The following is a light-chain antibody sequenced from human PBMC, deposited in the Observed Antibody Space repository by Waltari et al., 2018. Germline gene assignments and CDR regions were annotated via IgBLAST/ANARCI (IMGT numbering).Light chain of an antibody. Sequence: QLVLTQSPSASASLGASVKLTCTLSSGLSSNVIAWLQQQPEKGPRYLMKVTRDGSHSKGDEIPDRFSGSSSGAERYLTISSLQSEDEADYYCQTGGHGTWVFGGGTKLTVL. J-gene: IGLJ3*02. CDR2: VTRDGSH. CDR3: QTGGHGTWV. V-gene: IGLV4-69*01. CDR1: SGLSSNV.